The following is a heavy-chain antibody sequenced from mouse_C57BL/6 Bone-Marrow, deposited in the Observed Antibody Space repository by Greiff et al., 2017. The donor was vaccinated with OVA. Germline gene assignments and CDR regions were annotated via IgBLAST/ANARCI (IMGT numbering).Heavy chain of an antibody. Sequence: VQLQQSGAELVRPGASVKLSCTASGFNIKDDSMHWVKQRPEQGLEWIGWIDPENGDTEYASKFQGKATITADTSSNTAYLQLSSLTSEDTAVYYCTTLDGYLFAYWGQGTLVTVSA. CDR1: GFNIKDDS. D-gene: IGHD2-3*01. CDR3: TTLDGYLFAY. CDR2: IDPENGDT. V-gene: IGHV14-4*01. J-gene: IGHJ3*01.